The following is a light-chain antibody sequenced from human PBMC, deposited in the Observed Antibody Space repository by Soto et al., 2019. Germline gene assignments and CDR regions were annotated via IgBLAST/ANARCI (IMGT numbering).Light chain of an antibody. V-gene: IGKV3-15*01. CDR1: QSVSSN. CDR3: QQLNSYPLT. J-gene: IGKJ4*01. CDR2: GAS. Sequence: EIVMTQSPATLSVSPGARATLSCRASQSVSSNLAWYQQKPGQAPRLLSYGASTRATGIPARFSGSGSGTEFTLTISRLEPEDFETYYCQQLNSYPLTFGGGTKVDIK.